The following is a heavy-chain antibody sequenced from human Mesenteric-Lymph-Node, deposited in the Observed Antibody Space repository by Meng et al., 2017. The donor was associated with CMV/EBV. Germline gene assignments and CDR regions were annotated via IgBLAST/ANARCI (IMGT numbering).Heavy chain of an antibody. V-gene: IGHV1-69*04. CDR1: GGTFSSYT. J-gene: IGHJ3*02. CDR2: IIPILGIA. Sequence: SVKVSCKASGGTFSSYTISWVRQAPGQGLEWMGRIIPILGIANYAQKFQGRVTITADKSTSTAYMELSSLRSDDTAVYYCARDRINGIVGATLGDAFDIWGQGTMVTVSS. D-gene: IGHD1-26*01. CDR3: ARDRINGIVGATLGDAFDI.